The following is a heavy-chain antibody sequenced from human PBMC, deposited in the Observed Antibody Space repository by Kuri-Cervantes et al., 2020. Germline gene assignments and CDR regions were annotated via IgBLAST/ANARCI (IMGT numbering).Heavy chain of an antibody. CDR3: ARGPKYCTNGVCYRSDY. J-gene: IGHJ4*02. D-gene: IGHD2-8*01. CDR2: IYYSGST. CDR1: GGSISSYY. V-gene: IGHV4-59*01. Sequence: SETLSLTCTVSGGSISSYYWSWIRQPPGKGLEWIGYIYYSGSTNYNPSLKSRVTISVDTSKNQFSLKLSSVTAADTAVYYCARGPKYCTNGVCYRSDYWGQGTLVTVSS.